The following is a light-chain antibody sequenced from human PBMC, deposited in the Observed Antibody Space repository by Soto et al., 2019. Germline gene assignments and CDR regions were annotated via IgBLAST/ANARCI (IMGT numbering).Light chain of an antibody. CDR1: IRDVGGYKY. J-gene: IGLJ2*01. Sequence: QSALTQPASVSGSPGQSITISCTGTIRDVGGYKYVSWYQQHPGKAPKLMIYDISNRPSGVSNRFSGSQSGNTASLTISGLQAEDEADYYCRSYTSSTTLVFGGGTKLHVL. V-gene: IGLV2-14*01. CDR3: RSYTSSTTLV. CDR2: DIS.